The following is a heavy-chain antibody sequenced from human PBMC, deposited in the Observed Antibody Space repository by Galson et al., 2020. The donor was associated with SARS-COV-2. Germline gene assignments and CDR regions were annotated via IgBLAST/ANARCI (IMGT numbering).Heavy chain of an antibody. V-gene: IGHV3-53*01. Sequence: LSLTCAASGFTVSSNYMSWVRQAPGKGLECVSVIYRGGSTYYADSVKGRFTISRDYSKNMLYLQMNSLRAEDTAVYYCARAKGGEYYFDYWGQGTLVTVSS. D-gene: IGHD3-16*01. J-gene: IGHJ4*02. CDR3: ARAKGGEYYFDY. CDR1: GFTVSSNY. CDR2: IYRGGST.